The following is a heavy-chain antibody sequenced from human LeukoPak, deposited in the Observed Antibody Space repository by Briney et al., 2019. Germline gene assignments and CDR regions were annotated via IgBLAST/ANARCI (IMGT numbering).Heavy chain of an antibody. CDR3: ARIPTVTFFDY. D-gene: IGHD4-17*01. Sequence: SETLSLTCAVSGGSISSSDYYWDWIRQPPGKGLEWIGSISYSGNTYYNPSLKSRVTISLDTSKTQFSLTLSSVTAADTAVYYCARIPTVTFFDYWGQGTLVTVSS. CDR1: GGSISSSDYY. CDR2: ISYSGNT. V-gene: IGHV4-39*07. J-gene: IGHJ4*02.